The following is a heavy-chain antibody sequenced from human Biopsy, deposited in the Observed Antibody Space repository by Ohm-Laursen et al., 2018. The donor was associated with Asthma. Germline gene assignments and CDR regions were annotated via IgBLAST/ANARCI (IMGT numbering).Heavy chain of an antibody. D-gene: IGHD3-10*01. CDR3: ARAVDYSHYYGIDV. V-gene: IGHV1-18*01. CDR2: ISVYNGNT. J-gene: IGHJ6*02. Sequence: SSVKVSCKTSGYTFNSAGITWVRQAPGQGLEWMGWISVYNGNTKVAQKLQDRVTMIRDTSTSTAYMELRSLRSDDTAVYFCARAVDYSHYYGIDVWGQGTTVTVS. CDR1: GYTFNSAG.